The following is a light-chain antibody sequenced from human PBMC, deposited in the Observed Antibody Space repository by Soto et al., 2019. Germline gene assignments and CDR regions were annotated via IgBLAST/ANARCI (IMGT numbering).Light chain of an antibody. V-gene: IGKV3-20*01. CDR2: GAS. CDR1: QSVSSNS. J-gene: IGKJ3*01. CDR3: QKYGSSQGT. Sequence: EIVLTQSPSTLSLSPGERAALSCRASQSVSSNSLAWYQQKPGQAPRLLIYGASSRATGIPDRFSGGGSGTDFTLTISRLEPEDFAVYYCQKYGSSQGTFGPGTKVDIK.